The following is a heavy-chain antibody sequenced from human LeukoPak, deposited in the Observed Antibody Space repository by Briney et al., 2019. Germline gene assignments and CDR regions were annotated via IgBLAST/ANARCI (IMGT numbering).Heavy chain of an antibody. CDR3: TRESGAFSPFGF. CDR2: VHLNGAT. Sequence: SETLSLTCAVSGGSIITTNWWSWVRQPPGKGLEWIGEVHLNGATHFNPSLGSRVSMSIDKSKNHMSLKLTSVTAADTAIYYCTRESGAFSPFGFWGQGTLVTVPS. CDR1: GGSIITTNW. J-gene: IGHJ4*02. D-gene: IGHD1-26*01. V-gene: IGHV4-4*02.